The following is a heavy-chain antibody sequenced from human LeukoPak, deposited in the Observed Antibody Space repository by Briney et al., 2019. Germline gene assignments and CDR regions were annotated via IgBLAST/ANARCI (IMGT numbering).Heavy chain of an antibody. CDR3: ARDDSGYSSSWYPHYYYYGMDV. CDR2: ISYDGSNK. Sequence: PGRSLRLSCAASGFTFSSYAMHWVRQAPGKGLEWVAVISYDGSNKYYADSVKGRFTISRDNSKNTLYLQMNSLRAEDTAVYYCARDDSGYSSSWYPHYYYYGMDVWGQGTTVTVSS. V-gene: IGHV3-30*04. CDR1: GFTFSSYA. D-gene: IGHD6-13*01. J-gene: IGHJ6*02.